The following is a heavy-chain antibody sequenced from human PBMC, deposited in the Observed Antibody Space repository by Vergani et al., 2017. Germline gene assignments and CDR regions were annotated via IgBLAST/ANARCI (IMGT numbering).Heavy chain of an antibody. CDR3: ARDPRSGDYYYGMDV. D-gene: IGHD6-25*01. V-gene: IGHV3-15*01. Sequence: EVQLVESGGGLVKPGGSLRLSCVASGFTFSNARMSWVRQAPGKGLEWVDRIKSKTDGGTTDYAAPVKGRFTISRDESKNMLYVQMNSLKTEDTAVYYGARDPRSGDYYYGMDVWGQGTTVTVSS. CDR2: IKSKTDGGTT. J-gene: IGHJ6*02. CDR1: GFTFSNAR.